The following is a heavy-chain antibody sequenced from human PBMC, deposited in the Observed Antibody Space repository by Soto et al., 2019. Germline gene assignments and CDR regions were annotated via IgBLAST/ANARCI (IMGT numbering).Heavy chain of an antibody. Sequence: SETLSLTCGVSGGSISSGDCPWSWIRQPPGKGLEWIGNIYHSGSTYYNSSLESRVTMSVDRSKNQFSLKLSSVTAADAAVYYCARDCDGYRYGIGGQDVWSQGTTVTVSS. CDR2: IYHSGST. CDR1: GGSISSGDCP. V-gene: IGHV4-30-2*01. D-gene: IGHD5-18*01. CDR3: ARDCDGYRYGIGGQDV. J-gene: IGHJ6*02.